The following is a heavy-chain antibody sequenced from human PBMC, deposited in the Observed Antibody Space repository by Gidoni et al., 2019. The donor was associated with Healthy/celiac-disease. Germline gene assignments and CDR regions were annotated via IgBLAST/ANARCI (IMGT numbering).Heavy chain of an antibody. CDR2: INHSGST. J-gene: IGHJ4*02. V-gene: IGHV4-34*01. D-gene: IGHD4-4*01. CDR3: ARLIQYKMLYYFDY. Sequence: QVQLQQWGAGLLKPSETLSLTCAVYGGSFSGYYWSWIRQPPGKGLEWIGEINHSGSTNYNPSLKSRVTISVDTSKNQFSLKLSSVTAADTAVYYCARLIQYKMLYYFDYWGQGTLVTVSS. CDR1: GGSFSGYY.